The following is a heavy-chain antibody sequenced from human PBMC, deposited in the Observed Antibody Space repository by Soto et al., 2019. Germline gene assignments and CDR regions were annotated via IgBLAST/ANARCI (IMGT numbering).Heavy chain of an antibody. CDR2: MVVGSGNT. D-gene: IGHD1-26*01. Sequence: QMQLVQSGPEVKKPGTSVKVSCKASGFTFTSSAVQWVRQARGQRLEWIGWMVVGSGNTNYAQKFQERVTITRDMSTSTAYMELSSLRSEDTAVYYCAAEGSGSYYFVAGYGMDVWGQGTTVTVSS. V-gene: IGHV1-58*01. CDR1: GFTFTSSA. J-gene: IGHJ6*02. CDR3: AAEGSGSYYFVAGYGMDV.